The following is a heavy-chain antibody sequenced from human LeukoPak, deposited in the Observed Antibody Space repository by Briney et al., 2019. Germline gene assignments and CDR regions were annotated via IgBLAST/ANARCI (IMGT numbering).Heavy chain of an antibody. V-gene: IGHV3-74*01. Sequence: GGSLRLTCAASGFTFRSHWMHWVRQAPGKGLVWVSRINNDGRSTSYVDSVKGRLTISRDNAKNTLYLQMNSLKAEDTAVYYCARDSGYGFDHWGQGTPVTVPS. CDR1: GFTFRSHW. J-gene: IGHJ4*02. CDR2: INNDGRST. D-gene: IGHD5-12*01. CDR3: ARDSGYGFDH.